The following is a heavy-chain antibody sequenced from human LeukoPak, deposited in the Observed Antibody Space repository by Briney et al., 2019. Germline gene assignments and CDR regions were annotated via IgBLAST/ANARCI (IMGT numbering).Heavy chain of an antibody. CDR1: GDSISSYY. CDR3: ARHRDYGDALDY. Sequence: SETLSLTCTVSGDSISSYYWSWIRQPPGKGLEWIGYIYYNGSTNYNPSLKSRVTISVDTSKNQFSLKLSSVTAADTAVYYCARHRDYGDALDYWGQGTLVTVSS. J-gene: IGHJ4*02. CDR2: IYYNGST. V-gene: IGHV4-59*08. D-gene: IGHD4-17*01.